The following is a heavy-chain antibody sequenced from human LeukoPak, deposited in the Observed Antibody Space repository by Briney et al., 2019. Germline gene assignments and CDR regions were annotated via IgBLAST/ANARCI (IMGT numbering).Heavy chain of an antibody. CDR1: GGSISSGGYY. Sequence: SETLSLTCTVSGGSISSGGYYWSWIRQHPGKGLEWIGYIYYSGSTYYNPSLKSRVTISVDTSKNQFSLKLSSVTAADTAVYYRASGSFYYYYGMDVWGQGTTVTVSS. CDR3: ASGSFYYYYGMDV. J-gene: IGHJ6*02. V-gene: IGHV4-30-4*08. CDR2: IYYSGST. D-gene: IGHD3-10*01.